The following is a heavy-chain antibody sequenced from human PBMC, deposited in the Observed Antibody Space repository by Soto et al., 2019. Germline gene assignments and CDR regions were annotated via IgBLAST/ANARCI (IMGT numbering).Heavy chain of an antibody. CDR2: IYWDDDK. CDR3: ARSKYSISSFDY. J-gene: IGHJ4*02. D-gene: IGHD6-6*01. V-gene: IGHV2-5*02. Sequence: SGPTLVNPTQTLTLTCTFSGFSLSTDDVGVGWIRQPPGKALDRLAVIYWDDDKRYSPSLKSRLTITKDTSKNQVLLTMTNMDPVDTXTYFCARSKYSISSFDYWGQGALVTVSS. CDR1: GFSLSTDDVG.